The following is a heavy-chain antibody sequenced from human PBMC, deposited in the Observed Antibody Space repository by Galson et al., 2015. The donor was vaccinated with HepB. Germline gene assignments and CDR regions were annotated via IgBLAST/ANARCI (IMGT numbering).Heavy chain of an antibody. V-gene: IGHV3-64D*06. J-gene: IGHJ4*02. D-gene: IGHD6-19*01. Sequence: SLRLSCAVSGFTFSTYAMHWVRQAPGKGLEHVSTISTNGGSTYDADSVKGRFTISRDNSKNTLYLQMSSLRGEDTAMYYCVRGTIGVAGIDYWGLGTLVTVSS. CDR2: ISTNGGST. CDR3: VRGTIGVAGIDY. CDR1: GFTFSTYA.